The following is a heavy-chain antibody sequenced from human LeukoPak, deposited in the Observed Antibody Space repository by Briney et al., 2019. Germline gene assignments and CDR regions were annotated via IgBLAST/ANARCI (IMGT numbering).Heavy chain of an antibody. CDR1: GFTFSSYS. CDR2: ISSGSSYI. V-gene: IGHV3-21*01. Sequence: GGSLRLSCAASGFTFSSYSMNWVRQAPGKGLEWVSSISSGSSYIYYADSVKGRFTISRDNAKNSLYLQMNSLRAEDTAVYYCASSRGEGFDYWGQGTLVTVSS. J-gene: IGHJ4*02. D-gene: IGHD3-16*01. CDR3: ASSRGEGFDY.